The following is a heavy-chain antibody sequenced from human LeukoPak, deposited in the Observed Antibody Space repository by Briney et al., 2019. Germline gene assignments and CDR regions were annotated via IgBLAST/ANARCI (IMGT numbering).Heavy chain of an antibody. CDR2: IIPIFGTA. D-gene: IGHD6-19*01. CDR3: ASVPEHWLLFDY. Sequence: ASVKVSCKASGGTLSSYAISWVRQAPGQGLEWMGGIIPIFGTANYAQKFQGRVTITTDESTSTAYMELSSLRSEDTAVYYCASVPEHWLLFDYWGQGTLVTVSS. J-gene: IGHJ4*02. V-gene: IGHV1-69*05. CDR1: GGTLSSYA.